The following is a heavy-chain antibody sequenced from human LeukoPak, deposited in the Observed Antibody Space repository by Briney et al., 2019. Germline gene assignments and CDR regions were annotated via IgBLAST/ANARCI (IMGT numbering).Heavy chain of an antibody. J-gene: IGHJ4*02. V-gene: IGHV1-8*03. CDR2: MNPNSGNT. CDR1: GYTLTELS. CDR3: ARGVAPGDY. Sequence: ASVKVSCKVSGYTLTELSMHWVRQATGQGLEWMGWMNPNSGNTGYAQKFQGRVTITRNTSISTAYMELSSLRSEDTAVYYCARGVAPGDYWGQGTLVTVSS. D-gene: IGHD6-25*01.